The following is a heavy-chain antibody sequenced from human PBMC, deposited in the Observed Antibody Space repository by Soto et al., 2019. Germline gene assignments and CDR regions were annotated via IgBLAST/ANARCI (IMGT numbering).Heavy chain of an antibody. Sequence: GGSLRLSCAASGFTVSNNYMTWVRQAPGKGLEWVSFIYSSGSTYYADSVKGRFTISRYNFKNTLYLQMNSLRAEDTAVYYCARGYSYTQPVFDYWGLGTLVTVS. D-gene: IGHD5-18*01. CDR3: ARGYSYTQPVFDY. CDR2: IYSSGST. V-gene: IGHV3-53*01. CDR1: GFTVSNNY. J-gene: IGHJ4*02.